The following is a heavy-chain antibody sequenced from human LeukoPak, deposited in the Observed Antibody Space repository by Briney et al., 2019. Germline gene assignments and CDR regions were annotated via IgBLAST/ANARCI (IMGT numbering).Heavy chain of an antibody. J-gene: IGHJ5*02. CDR1: GFSFSGSD. Sequence: GGSLRLSCAASGFSFSGSDMHWVRQASGRGLEWVGRIGSKANRYTTAYVASVQGRFTISRDESKNTAYLQMNSLKTEDTAVYYCWSVTGTARNWFDPWGQGTLVTVSS. CDR2: IGSKANRYTT. V-gene: IGHV3-73*01. CDR3: WSVTGTARNWFDP. D-gene: IGHD1-1*01.